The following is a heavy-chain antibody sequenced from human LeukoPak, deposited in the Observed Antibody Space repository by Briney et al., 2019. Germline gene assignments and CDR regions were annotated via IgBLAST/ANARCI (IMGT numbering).Heavy chain of an antibody. Sequence: PSETLSLTCTVSGGSISGSYWSWIRQPAGKGLEWIGRVYTSGSTNYNPSLKSRVTMSVDTSKNQFSLKLSSVTAADTAVYYCARVARITMVRGVYHYGMDVWGQGTTVTVSS. CDR3: ARVARITMVRGVYHYGMDV. D-gene: IGHD3-10*01. J-gene: IGHJ6*02. CDR1: GGSISGSY. CDR2: VYTSGST. V-gene: IGHV4-4*07.